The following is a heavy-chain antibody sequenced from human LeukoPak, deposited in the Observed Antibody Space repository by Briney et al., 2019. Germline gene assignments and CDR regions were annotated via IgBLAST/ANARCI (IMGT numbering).Heavy chain of an antibody. V-gene: IGHV3-21*01. CDR2: ISTTSGYI. D-gene: IGHD1-26*01. CDR3: ARGVGVTIRTSNFDY. CDR1: GFTFSNYD. Sequence: GGSLKLSCAASGFTFSNYDMSWVRQAPGKGLEWVSSISTTSGYIYYAGSVKGRFTVSRDNAKNSLFLQMNSLRAEDTAVYYCARGVGVTIRTSNFDYWGQGTLVTAFS. J-gene: IGHJ4*02.